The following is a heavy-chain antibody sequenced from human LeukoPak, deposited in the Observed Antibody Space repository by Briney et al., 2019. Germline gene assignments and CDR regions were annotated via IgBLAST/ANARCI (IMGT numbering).Heavy chain of an antibody. Sequence: SETLSLTCAVYGGSLSGYYWSWIRQPPGKGLEWIGEINHSGSTNYNPSLKSRVTISVDTSKNQFSLKLSSVTAADTAVYYCARGVYHDSSGYYETPFDYWGQGTLVTVSS. CDR1: GGSLSGYY. CDR2: INHSGST. CDR3: ARGVYHDSSGYYETPFDY. J-gene: IGHJ4*02. V-gene: IGHV4-34*01. D-gene: IGHD3-22*01.